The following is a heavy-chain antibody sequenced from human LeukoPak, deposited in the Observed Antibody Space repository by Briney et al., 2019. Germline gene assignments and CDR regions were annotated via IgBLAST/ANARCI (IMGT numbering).Heavy chain of an antibody. Sequence: GGSLRLSCETSGFTFSDYWMHWVRQAPGKGLEWVSRINTDGTFTRYPDSVQGRFTISRDTAKNTLLLQMNSLRAEDTAVYYCAREAKVGGALQYWGQGTLVTVSS. J-gene: IGHJ4*02. V-gene: IGHV3-74*01. CDR3: AREAKVGGALQY. CDR2: INTDGTFT. CDR1: GFTFSDYW. D-gene: IGHD1-26*01.